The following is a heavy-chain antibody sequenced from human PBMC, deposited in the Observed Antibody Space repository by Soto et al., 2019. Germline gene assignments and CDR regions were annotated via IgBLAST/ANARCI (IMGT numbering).Heavy chain of an antibody. CDR3: ARDSSSWWPSWYFDL. J-gene: IGHJ2*01. CDR1: GFTFSSYW. Sequence: GGSLRLSCAASGFTFSSYWMSWVRQAPGKGLEWVANIKQDGSEKYYVDSVKGRFTISRDNAKNSLYLQMNSLRAEDTAVYYCARDSSSWWPSWYFDLWGRGTLVTVSS. D-gene: IGHD6-13*01. V-gene: IGHV3-7*05. CDR2: IKQDGSEK.